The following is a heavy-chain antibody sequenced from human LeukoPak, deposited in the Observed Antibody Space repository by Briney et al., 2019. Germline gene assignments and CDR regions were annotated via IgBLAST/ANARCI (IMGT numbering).Heavy chain of an antibody. V-gene: IGHV3-23*01. J-gene: IGHJ4*02. D-gene: IGHD6-19*01. CDR1: GFTFSSYA. CDR2: ISGSGGST. CDR3: AKWRDSSGWYYFDY. Sequence: QPGASLRLSCAASGFTFSSYAMSWVRQAPGKGLEWVSAISGSGGSTYYADSVKGRFTISRDNSKNTLYLQMNSLRAEDTDVYYCAKWRDSSGWYYFDYWGQGTLVTVSS.